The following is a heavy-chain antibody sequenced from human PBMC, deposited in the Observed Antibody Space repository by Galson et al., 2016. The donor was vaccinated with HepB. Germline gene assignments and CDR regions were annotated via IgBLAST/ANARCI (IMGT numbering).Heavy chain of an antibody. CDR3: SRLEWSLGPGFDY. CDR1: GFSFSTYG. V-gene: IGHV3-33*01. D-gene: IGHD3-3*01. J-gene: IGHJ4*02. CDR2: IWPDVRKQ. Sequence: SLRLSCAASGFSFSTYGMHWIRQTPAKGLECVAVIWPDVRKQLYADAVKGRFTIYRDNSNTTLYLQRNSLRVDDTAVYCCSRLEWSLGPGFDYWGQVILGTVSA.